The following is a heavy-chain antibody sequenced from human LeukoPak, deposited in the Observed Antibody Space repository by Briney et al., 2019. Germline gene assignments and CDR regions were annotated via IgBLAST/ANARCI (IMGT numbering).Heavy chain of an antibody. V-gene: IGHV4-34*01. CDR1: GGSFSGYY. CDR3: ARSLYGPYY. Sequence: NPSETLSLTCAVYGGSFSGYYWSWIRQPPGKGLEWIGEINHSGSTNYNPSLKSRVTISVDTSKNQFSLKLSSVTAADTAVYYCARSLYGPYYWGQGTLVTVSS. CDR2: INHSGST. J-gene: IGHJ4*02. D-gene: IGHD2/OR15-2a*01.